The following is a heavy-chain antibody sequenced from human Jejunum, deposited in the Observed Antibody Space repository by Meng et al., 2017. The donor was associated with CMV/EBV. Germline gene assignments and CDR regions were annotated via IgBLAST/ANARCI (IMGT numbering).Heavy chain of an antibody. CDR3: ARGLIAALFDY. V-gene: IGHV1-18*01. Sequence: KASGYPFSSYDISWVRQAPGQGLEWMGWISTYNGNTNYAPNLQGRVTMTTDTSTSTAYMELRGLRSDDTAVYFCARGLIAALFDYWGQGTPVTVSS. CDR2: ISTYNGNT. J-gene: IGHJ4*02. D-gene: IGHD6-25*01. CDR1: GYPFSSYD.